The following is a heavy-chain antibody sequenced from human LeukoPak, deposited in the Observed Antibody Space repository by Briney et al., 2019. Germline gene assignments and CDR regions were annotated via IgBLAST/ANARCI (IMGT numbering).Heavy chain of an antibody. V-gene: IGHV4-59*01. J-gene: IGHJ4*02. D-gene: IGHD1-26*01. CDR1: GGSLSSYF. CDR2: IYYRGST. Sequence: SETLSLTCTVSGGSLSSYFWSWIRQPPGKGLEWIGYIYYRGSTTYNHSLKSRVTMSVDTSKNQFSLKLSSMTAADTAVYYCARGLGSYSYYFDYWGQGTLVTVSS. CDR3: ARGLGSYSYYFDY.